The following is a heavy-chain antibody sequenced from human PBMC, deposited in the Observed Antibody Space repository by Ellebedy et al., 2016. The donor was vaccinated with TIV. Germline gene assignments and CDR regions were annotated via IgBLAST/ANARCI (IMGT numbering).Heavy chain of an antibody. D-gene: IGHD1-26*01. J-gene: IGHJ4*02. CDR2: FYYSGST. CDR1: GNSISSYY. V-gene: IGHV4-59*01. CDR3: ASRHPRSYILDY. Sequence: MPSETLSLTCTVSGNSISSYYWSWIRQPPGKGLEWIGYFYYSGSTNYNPALKSRDTISVDTSKKQFSLKLSSLTAADTAVYYCASRHPRSYILDYWGQGTLVTVSS.